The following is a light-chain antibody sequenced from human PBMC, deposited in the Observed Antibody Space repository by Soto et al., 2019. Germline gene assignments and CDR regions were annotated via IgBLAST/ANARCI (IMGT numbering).Light chain of an antibody. CDR2: GAS. CDR1: QSVSTK. CDR3: QQYKNWPPFT. J-gene: IGKJ3*01. V-gene: IGKV3-15*01. Sequence: EIVMPQSPATLSVSPGERATLSCRASQSVSTKLAWYRHKPGQAPRLLIYGASTRATGIPARFSGSGSGTEFTLTINSLQSEDFAVYYCQQYKNWPPFTFGPGTTVDIK.